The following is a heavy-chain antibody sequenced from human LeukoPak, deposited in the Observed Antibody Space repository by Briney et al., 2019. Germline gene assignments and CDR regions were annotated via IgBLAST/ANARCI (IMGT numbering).Heavy chain of an antibody. Sequence: GGSLRLSCAASGLAFSAYTMNWVRQAPGKGLDYVSAISSNGDSTYYADSVKGRFTISRDNSKNTLYLQMSSLRAEDTAVYYCVKDVIVGARRGHICSFDYWAQGTLVTVSS. D-gene: IGHD2/OR15-2a*01. J-gene: IGHJ4*02. V-gene: IGHV3-64D*06. CDR2: ISSNGDST. CDR1: GLAFSAYT. CDR3: VKDVIVGARRGHICSFDY.